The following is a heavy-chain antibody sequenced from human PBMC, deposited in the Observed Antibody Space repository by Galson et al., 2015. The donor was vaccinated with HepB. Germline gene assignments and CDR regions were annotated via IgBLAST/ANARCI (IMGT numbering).Heavy chain of an antibody. CDR1: GYTFTSYY. J-gene: IGHJ3*02. CDR3: ASGIVGAHDAFDI. Sequence: SVKVSCKASGYTFTSYYMHWVRQAPEQGLEWMGIINPSGGSTSYAQKFQGRVTMTRDTSTSTVYMELSSLRSEDTAVYYCASGIVGAHDAFDIWGQGTMVTVSS. V-gene: IGHV1-46*03. CDR2: INPSGGST. D-gene: IGHD1-26*01.